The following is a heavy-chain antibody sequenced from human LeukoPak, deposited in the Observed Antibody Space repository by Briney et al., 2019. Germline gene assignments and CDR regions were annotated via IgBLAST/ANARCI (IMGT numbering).Heavy chain of an antibody. V-gene: IGHV3-30*02. CDR3: AKGVTIFGTFDY. Sequence: PGRSLRLSCAASGFLFSSSDMHWVRQAPGKGLQWVSFIRDDGSNKYYADSVKGRFTISRDNSKNTLYLQMNSLRAEDTAVYYCAKGVTIFGTFDYWGQGTLVTVSS. D-gene: IGHD3-3*01. CDR2: IRDDGSNK. J-gene: IGHJ4*02. CDR1: GFLFSSSD.